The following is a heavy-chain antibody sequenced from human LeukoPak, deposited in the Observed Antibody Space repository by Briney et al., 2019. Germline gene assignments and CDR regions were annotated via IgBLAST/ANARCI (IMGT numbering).Heavy chain of an antibody. CDR1: GFAFSSYW. CDR2: INGDGTST. Sequence: GGSLRLSCAASGFAFSSYWMHWVRQAPGKGLVWVSRINGDGTSTDYADSVKGRFSISRDNAKNTLYLQMNSLRSEDTAVYYCAKEPHSDYSDHTDSFDIWGQGTMVTVSS. V-gene: IGHV3-74*01. J-gene: IGHJ3*02. D-gene: IGHD4-17*01. CDR3: AKEPHSDYSDHTDSFDI.